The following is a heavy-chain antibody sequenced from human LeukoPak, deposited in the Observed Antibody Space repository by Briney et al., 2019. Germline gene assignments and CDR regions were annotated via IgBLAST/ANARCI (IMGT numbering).Heavy chain of an antibody. CDR2: INSDESIS. Sequence: GGSLRLSCAASGFTFSSYWMHWVRQAPNQGLMWVSRINSDESISDYADSVNGRFTISRDNAKNTLYLQMNNLRAEDTAVYFCLYGGYFQHWGQGTLVTV. CDR1: GFTFSSYW. J-gene: IGHJ1*01. CDR3: LYGGYFQH. V-gene: IGHV3-74*01. D-gene: IGHD3-16*01.